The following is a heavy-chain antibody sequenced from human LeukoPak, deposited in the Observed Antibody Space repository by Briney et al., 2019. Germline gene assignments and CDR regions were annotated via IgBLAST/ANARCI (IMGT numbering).Heavy chain of an antibody. D-gene: IGHD4-11*01. V-gene: IGHV4-34*01. CDR3: ARGQGTVTTH. J-gene: IGHJ4*02. Sequence: SETLSLTCAVSGGSFSGYYWTWIRPPPGKGLEWIGEINHSGSANYNPSLMSRVTISLDTSKNHFSLNLSSVTAAATAVYYCARGQGTVTTHWGQGTLVTVSS. CDR2: INHSGSA. CDR1: GGSFSGYY.